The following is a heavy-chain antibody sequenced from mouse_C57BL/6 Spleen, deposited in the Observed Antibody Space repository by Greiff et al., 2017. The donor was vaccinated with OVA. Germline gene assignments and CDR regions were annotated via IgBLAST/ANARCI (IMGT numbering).Heavy chain of an antibody. Sequence: EVQLQQSGAELVRPGASVKLSCTASGFNIKDDYMHWVKQRPEQGLEWIGWIDPENGDTEYASKFQGKATITADTSSNTAYLQLSSLTSEDTAVYYCTTRYGSRNYWGQGTTLTVSS. J-gene: IGHJ2*01. D-gene: IGHD1-1*01. V-gene: IGHV14-4*01. CDR1: GFNIKDDY. CDR2: IDPENGDT. CDR3: TTRYGSRNY.